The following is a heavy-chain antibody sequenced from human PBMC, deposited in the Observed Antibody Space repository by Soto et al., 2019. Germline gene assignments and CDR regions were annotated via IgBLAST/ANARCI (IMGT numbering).Heavy chain of an antibody. V-gene: IGHV3-9*01. Sequence: PVGSLRLARAATGFAFDDEAMQWVRQAPGKGLEGVAGRSWNSGSIGYADSVKGRVTISRDHAKNSLYLKMNSLRAEAKALYCCAKDPFYQTATQVMGVGGQGTTVTVSS. D-gene: IGHD1-1*01. CDR2: RSWNSGSI. J-gene: IGHJ6*02. CDR1: GFAFDDEA. CDR3: AKDPFYQTATQVMGV.